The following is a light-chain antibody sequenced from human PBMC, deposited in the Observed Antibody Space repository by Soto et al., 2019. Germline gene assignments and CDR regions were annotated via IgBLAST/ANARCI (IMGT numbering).Light chain of an antibody. J-gene: IGLJ3*02. V-gene: IGLV1-44*01. Sequence: QSVLTQPPSASGTPGQRVTISCSGSNSNIGSNTVNWYQQFPGAAPKLLVYSSNLRPSGVPDRFSGSKSGTSASLAISGLQSEAESDYYCAAWDGSLNGVVFGGGTQLTVL. CDR3: AAWDGSLNGVV. CDR2: SSN. CDR1: NSNIGSNT.